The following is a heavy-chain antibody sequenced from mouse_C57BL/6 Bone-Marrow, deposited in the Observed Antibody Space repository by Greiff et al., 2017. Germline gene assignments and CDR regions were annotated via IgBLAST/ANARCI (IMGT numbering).Heavy chain of an antibody. V-gene: IGHV1-69*01. D-gene: IGHD1-1*01. CDR3: ARERDTTFDY. CDR1: GYTFTSYW. Sequence: QVQLKQPGAELVMPGASVKLSCKASGYTFTSYWMHWVKQRPGQGLEWIGEIDPSDSYTNYNQKFKGKSTLTVDKSSSTAYMQLSSLTSEDSAVYYCARERDTTFDYWGQGTTLTVSS. J-gene: IGHJ2*01. CDR2: IDPSDSYT.